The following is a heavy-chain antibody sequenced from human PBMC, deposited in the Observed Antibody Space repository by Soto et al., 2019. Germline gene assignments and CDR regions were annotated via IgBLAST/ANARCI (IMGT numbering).Heavy chain of an antibody. D-gene: IGHD3-10*01. CDR3: ARGAYSYGSLYYLDY. V-gene: IGHV1-8*01. CDR2: MIPLSGDT. CDR1: GYNFTSDY. J-gene: IGHJ4*02. Sequence: ASVKASCKASGYNFTSDYINWVGQAPGQGLEWMAWMIPLSGDTGTAEKFQGSVTMTSDTSTSTVYMELTSLTSEDTAIYYCARGAYSYGSLYYLDYWGQGTLVTVSS.